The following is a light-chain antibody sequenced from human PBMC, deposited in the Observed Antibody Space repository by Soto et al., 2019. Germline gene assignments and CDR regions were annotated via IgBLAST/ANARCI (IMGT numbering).Light chain of an antibody. V-gene: IGLV2-14*01. J-gene: IGLJ7*01. Sequence: QSALTQPASVSGSPGQSITISCTGTNNDVGAYTYVSWYQQHPGKAPRLIIYEVTIRPSGVSNRFSGSKSGNTASLTISGLQAEDEADYYCSSYTTSAPYVFGSGTQLTVL. CDR1: NNDVGAYTY. CDR3: SSYTTSAPYV. CDR2: EVT.